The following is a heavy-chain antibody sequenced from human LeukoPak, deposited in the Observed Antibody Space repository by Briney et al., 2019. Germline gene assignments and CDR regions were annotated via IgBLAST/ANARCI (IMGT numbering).Heavy chain of an antibody. J-gene: IGHJ4*01. CDR3: ARPSCSGGTCFDY. V-gene: IGHV3-7*03. CDR1: GFTFSSHW. D-gene: IGHD2-15*01. Sequence: PGGSLTLSCAASGFTFSSHWMSWVRQAPGKGPEWVAHIKPDGSGKYYVDSVEGRFSISRDNAKNSLFLQMSSLRAEDTAVYYCARPSCSGGTCFDYWGHGVLVTVSS. CDR2: IKPDGSGK.